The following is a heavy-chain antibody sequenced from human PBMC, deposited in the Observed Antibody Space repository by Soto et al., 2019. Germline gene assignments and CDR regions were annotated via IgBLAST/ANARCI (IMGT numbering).Heavy chain of an antibody. V-gene: IGHV1-18*01. CDR1: GYTFTSYG. CDR3: GRDDAIGAAGTWGY. D-gene: IGHD6-13*01. CDR2: VSACNGNT. Sequence: ASVKVSCKASGYTFTSYGIIWGLQAPWQGVEGMGWVSACNGNTNYAEKLKGRVTMTTDTSTRTGDMELGSLRSDGAGGDCCGRDDAIGAAGTWGYWGQGDLGNVS. J-gene: IGHJ4*02.